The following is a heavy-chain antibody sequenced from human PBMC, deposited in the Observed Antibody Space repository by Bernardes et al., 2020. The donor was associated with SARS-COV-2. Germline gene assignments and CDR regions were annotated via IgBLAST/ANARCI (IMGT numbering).Heavy chain of an antibody. J-gene: IGHJ4*02. CDR2: IYYSGSS. D-gene: IGHD2-2*01. V-gene: IGHV4-61*01. CDR3: ARVGSYCTSTSCYRGFDY. CDR1: GGSVSSGSYY. Sequence: SETLSLTCTVSGGSVSSGSYYWSWIRQPPGKGLEWIGYIYYSGSSNYNPSLKSRVTKSVDTSKNQFSLNLSSVTAADTAVYYCARVGSYCTSTSCYRGFDYWGQGTLVTVSS.